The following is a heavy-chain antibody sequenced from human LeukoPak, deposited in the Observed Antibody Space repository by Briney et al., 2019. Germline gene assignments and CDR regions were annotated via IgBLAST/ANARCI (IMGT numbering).Heavy chain of an antibody. CDR1: GYTFTGYY. J-gene: IGHJ4*02. D-gene: IGHD6-19*01. CDR3: AKGWLVYDY. Sequence: ASVKVSCKASGYTFTGYYMHWVRQAPGQGLEWMGWMNPNSGNTGYAQKFQGRVTITRNTSISTAYMELSSLRSEDMAVYYCAKGWLVYDYWGQGTLVTVSS. CDR2: MNPNSGNT. V-gene: IGHV1-8*03.